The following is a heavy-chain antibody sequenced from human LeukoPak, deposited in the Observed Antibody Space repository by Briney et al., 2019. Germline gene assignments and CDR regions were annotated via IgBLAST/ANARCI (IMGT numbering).Heavy chain of an antibody. CDR2: ISSSSTYI. J-gene: IGHJ4*02. CDR3: ARDPDFGPEPSPFDY. V-gene: IGHV3-21*01. CDR1: GFTFSSYT. Sequence: GGSLRLSCAASGFTFSSYTVNCVRQAPGQGLEWVSSISSSSTYIFYADSVKGRLTISRDNAKNSLYLQMNSLRAEDTAVYYCARDPDFGPEPSPFDYWGQGTLVTVSS. D-gene: IGHD3-3*01.